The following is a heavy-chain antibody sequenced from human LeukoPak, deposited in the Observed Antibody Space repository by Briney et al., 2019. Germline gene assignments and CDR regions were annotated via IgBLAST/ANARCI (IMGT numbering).Heavy chain of an antibody. J-gene: IGHJ5*02. V-gene: IGHV3-48*03. CDR1: GFTFSSYE. CDR2: ISSSGSTI. CDR3: ARGNDWFDP. Sequence: GGSLRLSCAASGFTFSSYEMNWVRQAPGKGLEWVSCISSSGSTIYYADSVKGRFTISRDNAKNSLYLQMNSLRAEDTAVYYCARGNDWFDPWGQGTLVTVSS.